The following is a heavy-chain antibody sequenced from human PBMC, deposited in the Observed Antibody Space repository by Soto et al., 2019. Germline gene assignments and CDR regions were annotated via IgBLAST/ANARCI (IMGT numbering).Heavy chain of an antibody. D-gene: IGHD1-26*01. J-gene: IGHJ4*02. CDR1: GGSLSDYF. CDR2: IYYSGTT. V-gene: IGHV4-34*11. Sequence: WETLSLTCVVSGGSLSDYFWSWIRRSPGKGLEWIAYIYYSGTTHYNPSLKSRVTISIDTSKKQFSLNLSSVTAADTAVYYCARAVSGSYLDSWGQGTLVTVSS. CDR3: ARAVSGSYLDS.